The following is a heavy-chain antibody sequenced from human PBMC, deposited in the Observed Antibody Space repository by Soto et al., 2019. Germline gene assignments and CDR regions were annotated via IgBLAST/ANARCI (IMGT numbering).Heavy chain of an antibody. V-gene: IGHV3-23*01. CDR2: ISGSGGST. CDR1: GFTFSSYA. J-gene: IGHJ4*02. Sequence: GGSLRLSCAASGFTFSSYAMSWVRQAPGKGLEWVSAISGSGGSTYYADSVKGRFTISRDNSKNTLYLQMNSLRAEDTAVYYCAIGQLYSGSYYFNYFDYWGQGTLVTLSS. D-gene: IGHD1-26*01. CDR3: AIGQLYSGSYYFNYFDY.